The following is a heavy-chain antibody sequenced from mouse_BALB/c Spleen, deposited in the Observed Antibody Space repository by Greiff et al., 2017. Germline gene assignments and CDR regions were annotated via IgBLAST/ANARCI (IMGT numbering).Heavy chain of an antibody. CDR2: ISSGGGST. CDR3: ARHDDGDYWYLDV. CDR1: GFAFSSYD. V-gene: IGHV5-12-1*01. Sequence: EVQVEESGGGLVKPGGSLKLSCAASGFAFSSYDMSWVRQTPEKRLEWVAYISSGGGSTYYPDTVKGRFTISRDNAKNTLYLQMSSLKSEDTAMYYCARHDDGDYWYLDVWGAGTTVTVSS. J-gene: IGHJ1*01. D-gene: IGHD2-3*01.